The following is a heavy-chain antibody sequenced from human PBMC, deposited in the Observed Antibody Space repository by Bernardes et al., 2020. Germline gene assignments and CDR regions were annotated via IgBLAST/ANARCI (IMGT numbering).Heavy chain of an antibody. CDR1: GFTLSNYA. D-gene: IGHD1-26*01. CDR3: AKEGESGRYLYYFDY. J-gene: IGHJ4*02. Sequence: GRPLTLSCAASGFTLSNYAMNWVRHAPGKGLEWVSGISGSGGRTYYADSVKGRLTISRDNSKSTLYLQMNSLRAEDTAVYYCAKEGESGRYLYYFDYWGQGSLVTVSS. CDR2: ISGSGGRT. V-gene: IGHV3-23*01.